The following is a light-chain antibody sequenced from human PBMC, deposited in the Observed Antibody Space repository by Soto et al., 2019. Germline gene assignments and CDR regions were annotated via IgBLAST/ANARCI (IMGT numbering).Light chain of an antibody. Sequence: DIQMTQSPSSLSASVGHRVTITCRASQSISRYLNWYQQKPGKAPKLLIYVPSSLQSRVSSRFSGSGSGTDFTLTISSLQPEYCATYYCLQSCSTLSTLGEGTKVEI. V-gene: IGKV1-39*01. CDR3: LQSCSTLST. CDR2: VPS. CDR1: QSISRY. J-gene: IGKJ2*01.